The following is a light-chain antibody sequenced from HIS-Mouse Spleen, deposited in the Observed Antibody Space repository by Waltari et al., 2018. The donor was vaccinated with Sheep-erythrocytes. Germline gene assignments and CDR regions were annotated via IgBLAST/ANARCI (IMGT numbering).Light chain of an antibody. CDR2: DVS. CDR3: CSYAGSYTWV. V-gene: IGLV2-11*01. J-gene: IGLJ3*02. CDR1: SRDVGGYNY. Sequence: QSALTQPRSVSGSPGQSVTISCTGTSRDVGGYNYVAWYQQHPGKAPKLRISDVSKRPSGVPDCFSGSKSGNTASLTISGLQAEDEADYYCCSYAGSYTWVFGGGTKLTVL.